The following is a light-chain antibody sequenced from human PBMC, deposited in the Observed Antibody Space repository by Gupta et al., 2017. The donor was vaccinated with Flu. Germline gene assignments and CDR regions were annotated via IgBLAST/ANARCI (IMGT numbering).Light chain of an antibody. CDR1: NSNIGAGYD. Sequence: QSVLTQPPSVSGAPGQRVTISCTGSNSNIGAGYDVHWYQHLPGTAPKLLIYGNTDRPSGVPDRFSGSKSATSAALAITRLQAEDEADYYCQSYDSSLTGVVFGGGTKLTVL. CDR3: QSYDSSLTGVV. CDR2: GNT. V-gene: IGLV1-40*01. J-gene: IGLJ2*01.